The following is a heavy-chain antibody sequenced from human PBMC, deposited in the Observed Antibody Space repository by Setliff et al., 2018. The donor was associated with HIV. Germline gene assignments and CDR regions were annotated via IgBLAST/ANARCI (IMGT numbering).Heavy chain of an antibody. D-gene: IGHD3-10*01. J-gene: IGHJ4*02. Sequence: LSLTCAVYGTSLNTYYWTWIRYTPGRGLQWIGQIDHSGSTNYNPSLKSRVTLSVDASKNQFSLKVKSVTAADTATYYCAKKGRYYYGSGVTTDYFDDWGQGTPGHRLL. V-gene: IGHV4-34*01. CDR3: AKKGRYYYGSGVTTDYFDD. CDR2: IDHSGST. CDR1: GTSLNTYY.